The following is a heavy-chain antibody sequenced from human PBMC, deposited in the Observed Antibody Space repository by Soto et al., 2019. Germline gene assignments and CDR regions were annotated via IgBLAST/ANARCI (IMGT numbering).Heavy chain of an antibody. CDR3: ARVRMEWFGEFYYYYYMDV. V-gene: IGHV1-8*01. CDR1: GYTFTSYD. CDR2: MNPNSGNT. Sequence: GASVKVSCKASGYTFTSYDINWVRQATGQGLEWMGWMNPNSGNTGYAQKFQGRVTMTRNTSISTAYMELSSLRSEDTAVYYCARVRMEWFGEFYYYYYMDVWGKGTTVTVSS. D-gene: IGHD3-10*01. J-gene: IGHJ6*03.